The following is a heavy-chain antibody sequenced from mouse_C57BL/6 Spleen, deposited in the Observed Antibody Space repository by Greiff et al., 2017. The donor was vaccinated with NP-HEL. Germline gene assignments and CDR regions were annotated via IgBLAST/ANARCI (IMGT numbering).Heavy chain of an antibody. CDR1: GFTFSDYG. CDR3: ARRETMDY. CDR2: ISSGSSTI. V-gene: IGHV5-17*01. Sequence: DVQLQESGGGLVKPGGSLKLSCAASGFTFSDYGMHWVRQAPEKGLEWVAYISSGSSTIYYADTLKGRFTISRDNAKNTLFLQMTSLRSEDTAMYYCARRETMDYWGQGTSVTVSS. J-gene: IGHJ4*01.